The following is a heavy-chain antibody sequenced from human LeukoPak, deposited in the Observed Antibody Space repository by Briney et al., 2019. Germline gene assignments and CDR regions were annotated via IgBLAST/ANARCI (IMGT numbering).Heavy chain of an antibody. CDR3: TRGNILSGYCFDF. CDR2: IHYTGAT. Sequence: PSETLSLTCAVYGGSISGYYWSWIRQPPGKGLEWVGEIHYTGATSYNPSLKSRATISIETSKNQVSLRLSSVTAADTAVHYCTRGNILSGYCFDFWGQGALVTVSS. CDR1: GGSISGYY. D-gene: IGHD3-9*01. V-gene: IGHV4-34*01. J-gene: IGHJ4*02.